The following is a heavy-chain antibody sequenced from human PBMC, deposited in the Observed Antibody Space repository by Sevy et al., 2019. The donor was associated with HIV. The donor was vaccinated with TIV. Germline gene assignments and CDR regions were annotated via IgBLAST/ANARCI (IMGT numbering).Heavy chain of an antibody. D-gene: IGHD2-8*02. CDR2: IKSKHDGGTT. Sequence: GGSLRLSCAASGFTFTYAWMSWVRQAPGKGLEWVGRIKSKHDGGTTDYAAPVKGRFTISRDDSKNTVYLQMNSLKTEDTAVYYCATDPIIVLLVTDGMDVWGQGTTVTVSS. V-gene: IGHV3-15*01. J-gene: IGHJ6*02. CDR3: ATDPIIVLLVTDGMDV. CDR1: GFTFTYAW.